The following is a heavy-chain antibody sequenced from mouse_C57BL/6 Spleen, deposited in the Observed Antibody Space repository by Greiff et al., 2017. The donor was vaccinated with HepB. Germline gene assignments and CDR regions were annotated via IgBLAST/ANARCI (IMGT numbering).Heavy chain of an antibody. CDR1: GYTFTDYE. J-gene: IGHJ1*03. Sequence: QVQLKQSGAELVRPGASVTLSCKASGYTFTDYEMHWVKQTPVHGLEWIGAIDPETGGTAYNQKFKGKAILTADKSSSTAYMELRSLTSEDSAVYYCTRGTTVARYFDVWGTGTTVTVSS. V-gene: IGHV1-15*01. CDR2: IDPETGGT. CDR3: TRGTTVARYFDV. D-gene: IGHD1-1*01.